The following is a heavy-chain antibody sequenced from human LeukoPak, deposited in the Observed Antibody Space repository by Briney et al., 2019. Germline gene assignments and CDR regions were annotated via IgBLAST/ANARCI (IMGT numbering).Heavy chain of an antibody. V-gene: IGHV4-34*01. CDR3: ASLEGDFDFDY. Sequence: TETLSLTCAVYGASFSGYYWSWIRQPPGKGLEWIGEINHSGSTNYNPSLKSRVTISVDTSKNQFSLKLSSVTAADTAVYYCASLEGDFDFDYWGQGTLVTVSS. D-gene: IGHD2-21*01. J-gene: IGHJ4*02. CDR1: GASFSGYY. CDR2: INHSGST.